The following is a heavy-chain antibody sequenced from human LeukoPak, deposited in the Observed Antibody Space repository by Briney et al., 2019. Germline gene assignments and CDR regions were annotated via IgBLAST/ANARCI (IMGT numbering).Heavy chain of an antibody. D-gene: IGHD3-10*01. V-gene: IGHV1-18*01. CDR1: GYTFTSYG. Sequence: ASVKVSCKASGYTFTSYGISWVRQAPGQGLEWMGWISAYNGNTNYAQKLQGRVTMTTDTSTSTAYMELRSLRSDDTAVYYCARHTRQLWFGELLDNFDYWGQGTLVTVSS. CDR3: ARHTRQLWFGELLDNFDY. CDR2: ISAYNGNT. J-gene: IGHJ4*02.